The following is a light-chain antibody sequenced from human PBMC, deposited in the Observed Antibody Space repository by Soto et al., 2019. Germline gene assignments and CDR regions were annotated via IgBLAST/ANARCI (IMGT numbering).Light chain of an antibody. CDR3: CSYTRSSTWV. CDR1: SSDVGSYNL. CDR2: EAS. V-gene: IGLV2-23*01. J-gene: IGLJ3*02. Sequence: QSVLTQPASVSGSPGQSITISCTGISSDVGSYNLVSWYQQHPGKVPKVMIYEASKRPSGVSNRFSGSRSGNTASLTISGXQXEXXADYYCCSYTRSSTWVFGGGTKVTV.